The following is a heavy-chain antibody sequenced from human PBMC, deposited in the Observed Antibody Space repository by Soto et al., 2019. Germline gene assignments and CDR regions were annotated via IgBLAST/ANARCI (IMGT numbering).Heavy chain of an antibody. V-gene: IGHV4-34*01. Sequence: SETLSLTCAVYGWSFSGYYWSWIRQPPGKGLEWIGEINHSGSANYNPSLKSRVTISVDTSKNQFSLKLSSVTAADTAVYYCARVPAPMAAAGTPPDYYYMDVWGKGTTVTVSS. CDR3: ARVPAPMAAAGTPPDYYYMDV. D-gene: IGHD6-13*01. J-gene: IGHJ6*03. CDR1: GWSFSGYY. CDR2: INHSGSA.